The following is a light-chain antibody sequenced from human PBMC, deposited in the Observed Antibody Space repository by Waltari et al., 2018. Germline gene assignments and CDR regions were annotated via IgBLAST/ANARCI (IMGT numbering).Light chain of an antibody. CDR1: QSVSGH. CDR3: HLRTDWPPRYT. CDR2: DTS. Sequence: DIVSTQSPATLSLSPGERATLSCRASQSVSGHLAWYQQKPGQAPVLLIYDTSNRATGIPARFSGGGSGTDFTLSISRLEPEDFALYFCHLRTDWPPRYTFGQGTKLEIK. J-gene: IGKJ2*01. V-gene: IGKV3-11*01.